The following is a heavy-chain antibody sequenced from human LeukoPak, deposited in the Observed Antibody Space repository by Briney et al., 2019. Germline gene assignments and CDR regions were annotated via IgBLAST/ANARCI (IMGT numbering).Heavy chain of an antibody. CDR2: IYYSGST. CDR1: GGSISSYY. Sequence: PSETLPLTCTVSGGSISSYYWSWIRQPPGKGLEWIGYIYYSGSTNYNPSLKSRVTISVDTSKNQFSLKLSSVTAADTAVYYCARDIPPADYWGQGTLVTVSS. V-gene: IGHV4-59*01. CDR3: ARDIPPADY. J-gene: IGHJ4*02.